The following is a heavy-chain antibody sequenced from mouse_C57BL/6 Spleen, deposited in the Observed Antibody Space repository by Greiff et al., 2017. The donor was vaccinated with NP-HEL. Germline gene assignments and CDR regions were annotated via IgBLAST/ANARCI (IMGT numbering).Heavy chain of an antibody. J-gene: IGHJ1*03. D-gene: IGHD1-1*01. CDR2: IYPGDGDT. CDR3: ARDYYGSSYGYFDV. V-gene: IGHV1-82*01. Sequence: VQLQQSGPELVKPGASVKISCKASGYAFSSSWMNWVKQRPGKGLEWIGRIYPGDGDTNYNGKFKGKATLTADKSSSTAYMQLSSLTSEDSAVYFCARDYYGSSYGYFDVWATGTTVTVSS. CDR1: GYAFSSSW.